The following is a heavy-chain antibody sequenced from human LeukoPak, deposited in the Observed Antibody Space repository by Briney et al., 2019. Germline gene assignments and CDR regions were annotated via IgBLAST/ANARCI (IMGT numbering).Heavy chain of an antibody. V-gene: IGHV3-53*01. J-gene: IGHJ3*02. CDR1: GFTVSSNY. CDR3: AREPANWGSNAFDI. D-gene: IGHD7-27*01. CDR2: IYSGGST. Sequence: GGSLRLSCAASGFTVSSNYMSWVRQAPGKGLEWVSDIYSGGSTYYADSVKGRFTISRDNSKNTLYLQMNSLRAEDTAVYYCAREPANWGSNAFDIWGQGTMVTVSS.